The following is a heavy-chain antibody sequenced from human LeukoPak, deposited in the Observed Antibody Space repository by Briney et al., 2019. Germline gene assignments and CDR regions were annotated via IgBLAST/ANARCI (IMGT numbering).Heavy chain of an antibody. CDR1: GYTFIDYY. CDR3: ARTTSHCNGGTCYLAY. Sequence: ASVKVSCKASGYTFIDYYMHWVRQAPGQGLEWMGWISPNTGGTKYALKFQGRVTMTRDTSINTAFMELSRLTSDDTAIYYCARTTSHCNGGTCYLAYWGQGTLVTVSS. D-gene: IGHD2-15*01. V-gene: IGHV1-2*02. J-gene: IGHJ4*02. CDR2: ISPNTGGT.